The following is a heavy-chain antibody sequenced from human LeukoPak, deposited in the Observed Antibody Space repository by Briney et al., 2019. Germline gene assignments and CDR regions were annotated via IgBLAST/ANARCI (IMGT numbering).Heavy chain of an antibody. CDR2: INPNSGGT. J-gene: IGHJ5*02. CDR3: ARDDYRYNWFDP. Sequence: ASVKVSCKASGYTFTGYYMHRVRQAPGQGLEWMGWINPNSGGTNYAQKFQGRVTMTRDTSISTAYMELSRLRSDDTAVYYCARDDYRYNWFDPWGQGTLVTVSS. CDR1: GYTFTGYY. V-gene: IGHV1-2*02. D-gene: IGHD4-11*01.